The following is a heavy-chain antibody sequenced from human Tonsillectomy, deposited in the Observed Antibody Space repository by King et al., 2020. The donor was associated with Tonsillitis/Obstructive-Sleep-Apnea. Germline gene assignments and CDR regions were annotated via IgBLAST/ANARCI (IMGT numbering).Heavy chain of an antibody. CDR3: ARAYYDFWSYSVTAFDI. D-gene: IGHD3-3*01. J-gene: IGHJ3*02. CDR1: GYRFTSYW. CDR2: IYPDDSDT. V-gene: IGHV5-51*01. Sequence: DVQLVESGAEVKKPGESLKISCEGSGYRFTSYWIGWVRQMPGKGLEWMGIIYPDDSDTRYSPSFQGQVTISADKSISTAYLQWSSLKASDTAMYYFARAYYDFWSYSVTAFDIWGQGTMVTVSS.